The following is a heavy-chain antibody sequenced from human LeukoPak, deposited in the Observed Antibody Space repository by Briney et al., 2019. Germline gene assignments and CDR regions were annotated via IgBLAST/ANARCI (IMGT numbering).Heavy chain of an antibody. CDR2: ISYDGSNK. D-gene: IGHD3-10*01. CDR1: GFTFSSYA. CDR3: ARDSLLLWFGELLYHDAFDI. V-gene: IGHV3-30*04. Sequence: GGSLRLSCAASGFTFSSYAMHWVRQAPGKGLEWVAGISYDGSNKYYADSVKGRFTISRANSKNTLYLQMNSLRAEDTAVYYCARDSLLLWFGELLYHDAFDIWGQGTMVTVSS. J-gene: IGHJ3*02.